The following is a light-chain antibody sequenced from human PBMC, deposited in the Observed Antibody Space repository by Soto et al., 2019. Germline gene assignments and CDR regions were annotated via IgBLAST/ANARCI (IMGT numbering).Light chain of an antibody. CDR1: QRISSW. CDR2: KAS. J-gene: IGKJ1*01. Sequence: DIQMTQSPSTLSASVGDRVTITCRASQRISSWLAWYQQKPGKAPKLLIYKASSLESGVPSRFSGSGSGTEFTLTISSLQPDDFATYCCQQYNSYPWTFGQGTKVDIK. CDR3: QQYNSYPWT. V-gene: IGKV1-5*03.